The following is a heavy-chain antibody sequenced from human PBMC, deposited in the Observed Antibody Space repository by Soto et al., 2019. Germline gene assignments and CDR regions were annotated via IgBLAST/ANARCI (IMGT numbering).Heavy chain of an antibody. CDR2: MNPNSGNT. CDR3: ASAPIYNRNLFDP. CDR1: GYSFTSYD. D-gene: IGHD2-2*02. V-gene: IGHV1-8*01. J-gene: IGHJ5*02. Sequence: ASVKVSCKASGYSFTSYDINWVRQATGQGLERMGWMNPNSGNTVYAQKFQGRVTMTRDTSKTTAYMELNSLRSEDTAVYYCASAPIYNRNLFDPWGQGTLVSVSS.